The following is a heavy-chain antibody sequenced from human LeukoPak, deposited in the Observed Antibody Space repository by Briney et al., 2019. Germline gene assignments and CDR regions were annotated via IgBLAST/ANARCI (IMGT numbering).Heavy chain of an antibody. Sequence: ASVKVSCKVSGYTLTELSMHWVRQAPGKGLERMGGFDPEDGETIYAQKFQGRVTMTEDTSTDTAYMELSSLRSEDTAVYYCATVGYYYDSSGYYYFDYWGQGTLVTVSS. CDR3: ATVGYYYDSSGYYYFDY. D-gene: IGHD3-22*01. V-gene: IGHV1-24*01. CDR1: GYTLTELS. CDR2: FDPEDGET. J-gene: IGHJ4*02.